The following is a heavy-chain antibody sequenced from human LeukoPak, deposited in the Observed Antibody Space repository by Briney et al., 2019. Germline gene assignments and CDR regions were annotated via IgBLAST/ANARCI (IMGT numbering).Heavy chain of an antibody. J-gene: IGHJ4*02. CDR3: ARDFWEGATPLGY. Sequence: GGSLRLSCAASGFTFSSYSMNWVRQAPGKGLEWVSFISSSSSYIYYADSVKGRFTISRDNAKNSLYLQMNSLRAEDTAVYYCARDFWEGATPLGYWGQGTLVTVSS. D-gene: IGHD1-26*01. CDR1: GFTFSSYS. CDR2: ISSSSSYI. V-gene: IGHV3-21*01.